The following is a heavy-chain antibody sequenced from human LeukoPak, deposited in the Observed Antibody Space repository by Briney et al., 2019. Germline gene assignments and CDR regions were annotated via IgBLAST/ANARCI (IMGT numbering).Heavy chain of an antibody. CDR1: GFTFSAFS. CDR3: ARVPPPGAAAGKVY. Sequence: PGGSLRLSCAASGFTFSAFSMNWVRQAPGKGPEWVSYISSSSSTTYYADSVKGRFTISRDNSKNTLYLQMNSLRAEDTAVYYCARVPPPGAAAGKVYWGQGTLVTVSS. CDR2: ISSSSSTT. J-gene: IGHJ4*02. V-gene: IGHV3-48*01. D-gene: IGHD6-13*01.